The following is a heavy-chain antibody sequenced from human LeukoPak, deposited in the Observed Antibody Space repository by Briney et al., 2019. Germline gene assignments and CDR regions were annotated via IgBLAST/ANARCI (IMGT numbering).Heavy chain of an antibody. CDR1: GGSISSSSYY. CDR3: ARQRSDYFDY. CDR2: IYYSGST. D-gene: IGHD1-26*01. J-gene: IGHJ4*02. V-gene: IGHV4-39*01. Sequence: SETLSLTCTVSGGSISSSSYYWGWIRQPPGKGLEWIGSIYYSGSTYYNPSLKSRVTISVDTSKNQFSLKLSSVTAADTAVYYCARQRSDYFDYWGQGTLVTVSS.